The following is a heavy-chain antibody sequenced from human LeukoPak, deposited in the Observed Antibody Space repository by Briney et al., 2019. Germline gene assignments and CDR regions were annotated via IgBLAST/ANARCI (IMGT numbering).Heavy chain of an antibody. V-gene: IGHV4-39*01. D-gene: IGHD2-21*02. Sequence: SETLSHTCTVSGDSIGNAYYYWGWIRQSPGKGLEWIGTIFYSGTTYYNPSLKSRVTMSVDTSKNQFSLKVTSVTVADTAVYYCAREGLVVVTSILDAVNVWGQDTGVTVSS. CDR3: AREGLVVVTSILDAVNV. CDR2: IFYSGTT. CDR1: GDSIGNAYYY. J-gene: IGHJ3*01.